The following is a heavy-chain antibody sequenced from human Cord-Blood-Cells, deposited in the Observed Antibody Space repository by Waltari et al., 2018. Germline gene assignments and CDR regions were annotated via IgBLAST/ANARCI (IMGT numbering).Heavy chain of an antibody. CDR3: ARDRGQYDY. CDR1: GFTFISYS. J-gene: IGHJ4*02. CDR2: ISSSSSYI. V-gene: IGHV3-21*01. Sequence: EVQLVESGGGLVKPGGSLRLSCAASGFTFISYSMNWVRQAPGKGLEGVSSISSSSSYIYYADSVKGRFTISRDNAKNSLYLQMNSLRAEDTAVYYCARDRGQYDYWGQGTLVTVSS.